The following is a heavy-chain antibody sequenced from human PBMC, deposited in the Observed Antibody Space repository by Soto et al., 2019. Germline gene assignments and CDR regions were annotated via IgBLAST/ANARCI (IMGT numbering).Heavy chain of an antibody. V-gene: IGHV4-39*07. D-gene: IGHD5-12*01. Sequence: SETLSLTCRVSGDSISDTIYYWGWVRQPPGKGLEWIGNIHYSGSTQFHPSLKSRVTISVDTSKNQFSLKLSSVTAADTAVYYCVRENGYGSGWFDPWGQGTLVTAPQ. J-gene: IGHJ5*02. CDR1: GDSISDTIYY. CDR3: VRENGYGSGWFDP. CDR2: IHYSGST.